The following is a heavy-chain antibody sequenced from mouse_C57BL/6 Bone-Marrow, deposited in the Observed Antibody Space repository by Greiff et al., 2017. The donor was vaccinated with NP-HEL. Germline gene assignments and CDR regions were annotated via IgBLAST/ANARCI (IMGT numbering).Heavy chain of an antibody. D-gene: IGHD1-1*01. CDR2: IDPSDSYT. J-gene: IGHJ4*01. CDR3: ARYGPYYGSSQFSYYYAMDY. CDR1: GYTFTSYW. V-gene: IGHV1-50*01. Sequence: VQLQQPGAELVKPGASVKLSCKASGYTFTSYWMQWVKQRPGQGLEWIGEIDPSDSYTNSNQKFKGKATLTVDPSSSTAYMQLSSLTSEDSAVYYCARYGPYYGSSQFSYYYAMDYWGQGTSVTVSS.